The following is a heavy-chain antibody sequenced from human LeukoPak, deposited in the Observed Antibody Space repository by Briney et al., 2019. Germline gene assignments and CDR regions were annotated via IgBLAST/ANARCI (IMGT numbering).Heavy chain of an antibody. CDR3: ARTQALEYASSGYYYYGMDV. CDR1: GGSISSYY. Sequence: SETLSLTCTVSGGSISSYYWSWIRQPPGKGLEWIGYIYYSGSTNYNPSLKSRVTITVGTSKSQFSLNLSSVTAADTAVYYCARTQALEYASSGYYYYGMDVWGQGTTVTVSS. CDR2: IYYSGST. D-gene: IGHD2-2*01. V-gene: IGHV4-59*01. J-gene: IGHJ6*02.